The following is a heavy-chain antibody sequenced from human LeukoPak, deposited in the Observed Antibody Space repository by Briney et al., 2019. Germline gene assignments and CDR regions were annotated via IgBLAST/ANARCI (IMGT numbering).Heavy chain of an antibody. CDR2: ISSSSSTI. D-gene: IGHD5-12*01. Sequence: PGASVRLSCAASGFTFSSYEMNWVRQGPGKGLEWVSYISSSSSTIYYADSVKGRFTISRNNSKKSLYLQMNSLRAEDTAVYYCARVGWLRFFDYWGQGTLVTVSS. CDR1: GFTFSSYE. CDR3: ARVGWLRFFDY. V-gene: IGHV3-48*03. J-gene: IGHJ4*02.